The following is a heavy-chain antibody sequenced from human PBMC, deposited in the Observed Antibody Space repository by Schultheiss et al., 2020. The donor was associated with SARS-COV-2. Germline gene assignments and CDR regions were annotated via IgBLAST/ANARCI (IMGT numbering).Heavy chain of an antibody. CDR3: TTAILEWFRNGVDV. J-gene: IGHJ6*02. V-gene: IGHV3-23*01. D-gene: IGHD3-3*01. Sequence: GGSLRLSCAASGFNLSTYGIHWVRQAPGKGLEWVSAISGSGGSTYYADSVKGRFTISRDNSKNTLYLQMNSLRAEDTAVYYCTTAILEWFRNGVDVWGQGTTVTVSS. CDR1: GFNLSTYG. CDR2: ISGSGGST.